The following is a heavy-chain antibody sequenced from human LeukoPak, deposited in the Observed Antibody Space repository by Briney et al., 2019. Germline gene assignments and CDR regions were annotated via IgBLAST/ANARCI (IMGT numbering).Heavy chain of an antibody. CDR3: AREAVAGSNYFDY. CDR1: GGSISSGGYS. V-gene: IGHV4-30-2*01. CDR2: IYHSGST. Sequence: PSETLSLTCAVSGGSISSGGYSWSWIRQPPGKGLEWIGYIYHSGSTYYNPSLKSRVTISVDRSKNQFSLKLSSVTAADTAVYYCAREAVAGSNYFDYWGQGTLVTVSS. D-gene: IGHD6-19*01. J-gene: IGHJ4*02.